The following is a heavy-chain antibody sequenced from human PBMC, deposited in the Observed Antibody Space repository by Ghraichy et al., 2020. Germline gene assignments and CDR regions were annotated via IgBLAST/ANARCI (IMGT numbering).Heavy chain of an antibody. V-gene: IGHV5-51*01. CDR1: GYSFTSYW. J-gene: IGHJ6*02. CDR3: ARLPLDYYYGMDV. Sequence: GDSLNISCKGSGYSFTSYWIGWVRQMPGKGLEWMGIIYPGDSDTRYSPSFQGQVTISADKSISTAYLQWSSLKASDTAMYYCARLPLDYYYGMDVWGQGTTVTVSS. CDR2: IYPGDSDT.